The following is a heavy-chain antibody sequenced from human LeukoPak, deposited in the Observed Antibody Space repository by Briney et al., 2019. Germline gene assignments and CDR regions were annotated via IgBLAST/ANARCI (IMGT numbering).Heavy chain of an antibody. CDR1: GYTFTSYG. CDR3: ARDGYCSSTSCYTDYFDY. D-gene: IGHD2-2*02. CDR2: ISAYNGNT. J-gene: IGHJ4*02. Sequence: ASVEVSCKASGYTFTSYGISWVRQAPGQGLEWMGWISAYNGNTNYAQKLQGRVTMTTDTSTSTAYMELRSLRSDDTAVYYCARDGYCSSTSCYTDYFDYWGQGTLVTVSS. V-gene: IGHV1-18*01.